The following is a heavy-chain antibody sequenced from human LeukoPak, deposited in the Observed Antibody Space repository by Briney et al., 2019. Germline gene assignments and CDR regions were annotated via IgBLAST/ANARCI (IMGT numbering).Heavy chain of an antibody. CDR2: ISSSSSTI. D-gene: IGHD6-13*01. J-gene: IGHJ4*02. Sequence: GGSLRLSCAASGFTFSSYSMNWVRQAPGKGLEWVSYISSSSSTIYYADPVKGRFTISRDNAKNSLYLQMNSLRAEDTAVYYCARDSEGIAAAGTDYWGQGTLVTVSS. CDR1: GFTFSSYS. CDR3: ARDSEGIAAAGTDY. V-gene: IGHV3-48*04.